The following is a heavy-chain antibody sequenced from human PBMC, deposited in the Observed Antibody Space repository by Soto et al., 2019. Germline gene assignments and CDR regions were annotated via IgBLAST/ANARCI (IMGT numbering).Heavy chain of an antibody. CDR1: GFTFSMYW. CDR2: ISDDGSRA. D-gene: IGHD3-10*01. J-gene: IGHJ4*02. Sequence: EVQLVESGGDLVQPGGSLRRSCTASGFTFSMYWMHWVRQVPGKGPEWVSRISDDGSRADYADSVKGRFTISRDNAKNTLYLEMHVLRADDTAVYYCTRGPRPSSVGTGAFWGQGIPVTVSS. V-gene: IGHV3-74*01. CDR3: TRGPRPSSVGTGAF.